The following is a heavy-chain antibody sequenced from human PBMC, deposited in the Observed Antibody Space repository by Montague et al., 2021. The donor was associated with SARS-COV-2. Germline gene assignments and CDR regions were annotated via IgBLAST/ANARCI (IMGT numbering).Heavy chain of an antibody. CDR3: ARVIVVGYYGMDV. CDR1: GLTFSSYA. Sequence: SLRLSCAASGLTFSSYAMHWVRQAPGKGLEWVAVISYDGSNKYYADSVKGRFTISRDNSKNTLYLQMNSLRAEDTAVYCCARVIVVGYYGMDVWGQWTTVTVSS. J-gene: IGHJ6*02. V-gene: IGHV3-30-3*01. D-gene: IGHD3-22*01. CDR2: ISYDGSNK.